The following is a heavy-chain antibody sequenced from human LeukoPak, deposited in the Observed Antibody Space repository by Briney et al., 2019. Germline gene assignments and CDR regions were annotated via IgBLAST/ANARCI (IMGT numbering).Heavy chain of an antibody. CDR3: AKNWVASSWFNWFDP. D-gene: IGHD6-13*01. V-gene: IGHV3-23*01. CDR1: GFTFSTYA. J-gene: IGHJ5*02. CDR2: ISGSAGGT. Sequence: LTGGSLRLSCAASGFTFSTYALSWVRQAPGKGLEWVSSISGSAGGTYYDDSVKGRFTISRDNSKNTLYLQMHSLRAEDTAVYYCAKNWVASSWFNWFDPWGQGTLVTVSS.